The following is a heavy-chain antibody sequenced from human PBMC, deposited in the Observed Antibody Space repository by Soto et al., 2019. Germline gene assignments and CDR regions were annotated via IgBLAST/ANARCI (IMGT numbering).Heavy chain of an antibody. J-gene: IGHJ4*02. V-gene: IGHV4-30-4*01. Sequence: SETLSLTCTVSGGSISSGDYYWRWIRQPPGKGLEWIGSIYYSGSTYYNPSLKSRVTISVDTSKNQFSLKLNSVTAADTALYYCASRHSSPYFDYWGQGTLVTVSP. D-gene: IGHD6-13*01. CDR1: GGSISSGDYY. CDR2: IYYSGST. CDR3: ASRHSSPYFDY.